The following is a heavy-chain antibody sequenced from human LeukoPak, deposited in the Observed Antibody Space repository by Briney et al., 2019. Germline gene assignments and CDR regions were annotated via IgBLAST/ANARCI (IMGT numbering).Heavy chain of an antibody. J-gene: IGHJ5*02. CDR3: ARDKSGSGWGLHGGGFDP. Sequence: PSETLSLTCTVSGGSISSYYWSWIRQPAGKRLEWIGRIYTSGSTNYNPSLKSRVTMSVDTSKNQFSLKLSSVTAADTAVYYCARDKSGSGWGLHGGGFDPWGQGTLVTVSS. CDR2: IYTSGST. D-gene: IGHD6-19*01. CDR1: GGSISSYY. V-gene: IGHV4-4*07.